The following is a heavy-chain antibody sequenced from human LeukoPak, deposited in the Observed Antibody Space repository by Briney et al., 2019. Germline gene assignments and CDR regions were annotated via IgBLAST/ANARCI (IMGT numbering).Heavy chain of an antibody. CDR2: IYSGGST. CDR3: ARGSGYDFLVAFDI. CDR1: GFTVSSNY. J-gene: IGHJ3*02. V-gene: IGHV3-66*01. D-gene: IGHD5-12*01. Sequence: GGSLRLSCAASGFTVSSNYMSWVRQAPGKGLEWVSVIYSGGSTYYADSVKGRFTISRDNAKNSLYLQMNSLRAEDTAVYYCARGSGYDFLVAFDIWGQGTMVTVSS.